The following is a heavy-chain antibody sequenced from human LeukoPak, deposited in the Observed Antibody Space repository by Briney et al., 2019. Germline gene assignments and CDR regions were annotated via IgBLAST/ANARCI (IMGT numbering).Heavy chain of an antibody. V-gene: IGHV4-30-4*01. CDR2: IYYSGST. CDR1: GGSISSGDYY. Sequence: SQTLSLTCTVSGGSISSGDYYWSWIRQPPGKGLEWIGYIYYSGSTYYNPSLKSRATISVDTSKNQFSLKLSPVTAADTAVYYCARGAYSGYDFESEFDYWGQGTLVTVSS. CDR3: ARGAYSGYDFESEFDY. J-gene: IGHJ4*02. D-gene: IGHD5-12*01.